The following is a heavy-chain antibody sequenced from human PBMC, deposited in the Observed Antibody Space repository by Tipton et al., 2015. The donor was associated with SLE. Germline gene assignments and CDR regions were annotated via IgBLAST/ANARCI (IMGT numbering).Heavy chain of an antibody. D-gene: IGHD3-10*01. Sequence: TLSLTCAVYGGSFSGYYWSWIRQPPGKGLEWIGEINHSGGTNYNPSLKSRITISVDTSKNQFSLKLSSVTAADTAVYYCARMDFSGILPGYWGQGTLVTVSS. V-gene: IGHV4-34*01. J-gene: IGHJ4*02. CDR1: GGSFSGYY. CDR2: INHSGGT. CDR3: ARMDFSGILPGY.